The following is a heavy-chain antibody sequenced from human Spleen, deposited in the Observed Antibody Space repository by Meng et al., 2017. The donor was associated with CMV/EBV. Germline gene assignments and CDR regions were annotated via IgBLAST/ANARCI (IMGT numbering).Heavy chain of an antibody. J-gene: IGHJ4*02. CDR3: ATASSGWYPHYFDY. D-gene: IGHD6-19*01. V-gene: IGHV3-30*04. Sequence: GESLKISCAASGFTFSDYAMHWVRQTPGKGLEWVALISYDATNKNYADSVKGRFTISRDNSKNTLYLQMNSLRAEDTAIYYCATASSGWYPHYFDYWGQGTLVTVSS. CDR2: ISYDATNK. CDR1: GFTFSDYA.